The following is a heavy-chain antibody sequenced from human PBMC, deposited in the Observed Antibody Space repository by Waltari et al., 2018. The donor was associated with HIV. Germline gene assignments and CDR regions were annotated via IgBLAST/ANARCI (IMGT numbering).Heavy chain of an antibody. D-gene: IGHD6-19*01. J-gene: IGHJ5*02. CDR2: IYYSGST. CDR1: HGSIRSYY. Sequence: QVQLQESGPGLVTPSETLSLICTVSHGSIRSYYWSWIRQPPGKGLEWIGHIYYSGSTNYNPSLKSRVTISVDTSKNQFSLRLTSVTAADTAVYYCVRGRQYISSSYFDPWGQGTLVTVSS. V-gene: IGHV4-59*01. CDR3: VRGRQYISSSYFDP.